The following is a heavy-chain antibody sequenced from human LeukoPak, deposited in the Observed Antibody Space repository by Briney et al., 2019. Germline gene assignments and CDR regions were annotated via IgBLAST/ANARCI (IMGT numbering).Heavy chain of an antibody. V-gene: IGHV4-61*02. CDR2: IYTSGST. CDR1: GGSISSGTYY. Sequence: SETLSLTCTVSGGSISSGTYYWSWIRQPAGKGLERIGRIYTSGSTNYNPSLKSRVTISVDTSKNQFSLKLSSVTAADTAVYYCARGFGVVVAAIDYWAREPWSPSPQ. D-gene: IGHD2-15*01. CDR3: ARGFGVVVAAIDY. J-gene: IGHJ4*02.